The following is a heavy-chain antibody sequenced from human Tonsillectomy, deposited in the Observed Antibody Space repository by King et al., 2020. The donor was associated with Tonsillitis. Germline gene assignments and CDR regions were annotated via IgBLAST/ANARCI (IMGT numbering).Heavy chain of an antibody. CDR2: IHANTGIT. D-gene: IGHD2-21*01. V-gene: IGHV3-23*03. Sequence: VQLVESGGGLVQPGGSLRLSCEASGFTFSSYGMSWVRQAPGKGLEWVSLIHANTGITSYADSVRGRFTISRANSKNTLDLQMNSLRADDTAVYYCARQGSAYSVDYWGQGTLVTVSS. CDR1: GFTFSSYG. CDR3: ARQGSAYSVDY. J-gene: IGHJ4*02.